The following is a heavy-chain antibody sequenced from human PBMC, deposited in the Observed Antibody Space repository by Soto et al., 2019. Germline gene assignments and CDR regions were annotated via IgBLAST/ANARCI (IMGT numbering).Heavy chain of an antibody. CDR2: INPNSGDT. CDR3: ARDRRYYDSSGYSSANYYAMDV. J-gene: IGHJ6*02. CDR1: RYTFTAYY. Sequence: ASVKVFCKASRYTFTAYYIHGVRQAPGQGLEWMGWINPNSGDTNYAQKFQGRVTMTRDTSLTTAYMELSRLRSDDTAMYYCARDRRYYDSSGYSSANYYAMDVWGQGTTVTVSS. D-gene: IGHD3-22*01. V-gene: IGHV1-2*02.